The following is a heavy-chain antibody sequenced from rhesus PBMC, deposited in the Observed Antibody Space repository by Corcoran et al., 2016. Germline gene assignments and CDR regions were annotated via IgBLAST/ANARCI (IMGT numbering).Heavy chain of an antibody. V-gene: IGHV4-73*01. CDR3: ARINTVLEVIATSFDY. CDR1: GGSINGYY. D-gene: IGHD2-21*01. Sequence: VKLQQRGEGLGKPSETLSLTCAVSGGSINGYYWSWIRQPPGKGSEGVGNIDGNSATTHDNASLKSRVPISKATSKNPFSLKLSSVTPADTAVYYCARINTVLEVIATSFDYWGHGVLVIVSS. CDR2: IDGNSATT. J-gene: IGHJ4*01.